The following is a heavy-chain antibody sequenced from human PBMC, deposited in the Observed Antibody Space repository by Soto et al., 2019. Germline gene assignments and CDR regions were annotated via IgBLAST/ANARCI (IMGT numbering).Heavy chain of an antibody. CDR1: GGTFSSYA. Sequence: GASVKVSCKASGGTFSSYAISWVRQAPGQGLEWMGGIIPIFGTANYAQKFQGRVTITADESTSTAYMELSSLRSEDTAVYYCAIVPSRERTIDVFDSWAQGTMVTVSS. V-gene: IGHV1-69*13. CDR2: IIPIFGTA. D-gene: IGHD3-3*01. CDR3: AIVPSRERTIDVFDS. J-gene: IGHJ3*02.